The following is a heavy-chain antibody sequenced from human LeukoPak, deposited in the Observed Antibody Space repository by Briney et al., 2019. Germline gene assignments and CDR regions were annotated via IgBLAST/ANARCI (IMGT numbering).Heavy chain of an antibody. CDR3: ARVRYCDSTSCYSYFDY. V-gene: IGHV3-74*03. J-gene: IGHJ4*02. CDR1: GFTFSNFY. Sequence: PGGSLRVSCAASGFTFSNFYMHWVRHAPGEGLEWVARINSDGSGTMYADSVKGRFTISRDNAKNTLFLQMDSLRAEETAMYYCARVRYCDSTSCYSYFDYWGQGTLVTVSS. CDR2: INSDGSGT. D-gene: IGHD2-2*01.